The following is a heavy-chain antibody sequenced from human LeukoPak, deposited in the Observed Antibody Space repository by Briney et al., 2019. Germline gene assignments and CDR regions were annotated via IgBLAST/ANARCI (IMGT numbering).Heavy chain of an antibody. CDR3: ARVPYREPVDY. J-gene: IGHJ4*02. Sequence: SETLSLTCSLSGYSISSGYYWGWIRQPPGKGLEWIGSIYHSGGTYYNPSLKSRITISVDTSKNQFSLKMSSVTAADTAVYYCARVPYREPVDYWGQGTLVTVSS. D-gene: IGHD1-26*01. CDR1: GYSISSGYY. V-gene: IGHV4-38-2*02. CDR2: IYHSGGT.